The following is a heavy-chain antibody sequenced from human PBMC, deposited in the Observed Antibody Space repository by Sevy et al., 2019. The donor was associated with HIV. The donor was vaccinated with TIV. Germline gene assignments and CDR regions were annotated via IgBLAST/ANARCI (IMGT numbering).Heavy chain of an antibody. CDR2: FKSKRLEGRL. J-gene: IGHJ4*02. CDR1: GFTFGDFA. V-gene: IGHV3-49*04. CDR3: TRWKGAHSIFDY. D-gene: IGHD1-1*01. Sequence: GGSLRLSCTTSGFTFGDFAMSWVRQAPGKGLEWVAFFKSKRLEGRLNHAASVKGTSANSRNDSKGIAYLQMNDRKIGYTGVYYCTRWKGAHSIFDYWGQGAMVTVSS.